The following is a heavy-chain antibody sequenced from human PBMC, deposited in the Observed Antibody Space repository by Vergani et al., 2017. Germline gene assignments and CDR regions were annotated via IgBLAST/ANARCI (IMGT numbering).Heavy chain of an antibody. CDR2: TYHRSKWYN. CDR1: GDSVSSNSAT. V-gene: IGHV6-1*01. CDR3: ARGYYDFWSGVDY. D-gene: IGHD3-3*01. Sequence: QVQMQQSGPGLVKPSQTLTLTCAISGDSVSSNSATWSWIRQSPSRGLEWLGRTYHRSKWYNDYAVSVKSRIIINPDTSKNQFSLQLNSVTPEDTAVYYCARGYYDFWSGVDYWGQGTLVTVSS. J-gene: IGHJ4*02.